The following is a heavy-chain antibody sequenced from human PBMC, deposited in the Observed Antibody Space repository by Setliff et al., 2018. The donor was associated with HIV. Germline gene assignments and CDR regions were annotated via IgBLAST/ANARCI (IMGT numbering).Heavy chain of an antibody. Sequence: SETLSLTCTVSGGSTDSGSYYWAWIRQPPGKGLEWIGSMYYTGSTYYNPSLKSQVTISIDTSKNQLSLKLNSVTAADTAMYYCARDGGSSGWYFVLGYSDYWGPGTLVTVSS. CDR1: GGSTDSGSYY. J-gene: IGHJ4*02. CDR2: MYYTGST. V-gene: IGHV4-39*02. D-gene: IGHD6-19*01. CDR3: ARDGGSSGWYFVLGYSDY.